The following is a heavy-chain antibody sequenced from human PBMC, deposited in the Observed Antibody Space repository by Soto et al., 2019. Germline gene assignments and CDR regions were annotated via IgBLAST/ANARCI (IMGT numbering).Heavy chain of an antibody. V-gene: IGHV3-23*01. CDR1: GFTFSSYA. D-gene: IGHD6-19*01. CDR2: IGGSGGTT. CDR3: AKDLSSSCWSHSLDD. J-gene: IGHJ4*02. Sequence: EVPLLESGGGLVQPGGSLRLSCAASGFTFSSYAMSWVRQAPGKGLEWVSGIGGSGGTTYYADSVKGRFTISRDNSKNTLYLLMNSLGVEDTAVYYCAKDLSSSCWSHSLDDWGQGTLVTVSS.